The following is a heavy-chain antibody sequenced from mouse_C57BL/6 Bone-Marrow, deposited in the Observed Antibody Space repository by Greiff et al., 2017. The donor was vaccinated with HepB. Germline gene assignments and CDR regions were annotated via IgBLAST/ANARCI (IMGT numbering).Heavy chain of an antibody. CDR2: VSTGGGYN. CDR1: GFTFSTYG. D-gene: IGHD1-1*01. V-gene: IGHV5-6*01. Sequence: EVQVVESGGDLVKPGGSLKLSCAASGFTFSTYGMSWVRQTPDKRLEWVATVSTGGGYNYYPDSVKGRFTISRDKAKNTLYLQMSGLKSEDTAMVYCTRLAYYYDSEGFAYWGQGTLVTVSA. J-gene: IGHJ3*01. CDR3: TRLAYYYDSEGFAY.